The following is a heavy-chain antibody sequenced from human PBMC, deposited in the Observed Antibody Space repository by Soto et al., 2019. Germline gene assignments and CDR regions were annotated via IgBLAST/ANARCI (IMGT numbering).Heavy chain of an antibody. CDR3: ARGIAARLSFHWFDP. Sequence: SETLSLTCTVSGGSISSGGYYWSWIRQHPGKGLEWIGYIYYSGSTYYNPSLKSRVTISVDTSKNQFSLKLSSVTAADTAVYYCARGIAARLSFHWFDPWGQGTLVTDSS. D-gene: IGHD6-6*01. V-gene: IGHV4-31*03. J-gene: IGHJ5*02. CDR1: GGSISSGGYY. CDR2: IYYSGST.